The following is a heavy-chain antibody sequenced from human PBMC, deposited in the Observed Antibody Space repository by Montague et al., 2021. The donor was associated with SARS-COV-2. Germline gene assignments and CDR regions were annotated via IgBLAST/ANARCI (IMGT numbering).Heavy chain of an antibody. J-gene: IGHJ6*02. D-gene: IGHD2-2*01. CDR3: SRSAYRLLFSASYYGMDV. CDR2: GSHNGSS. Sequence: SETLSLTCAVSGESFNGCYCSWICMRQGPGQELIWVGSHNGSSNYNSYPSLRVPISIDTSKNQYYLKLSPVTAADTAVYYCSRSAYRLLFSASYYGMDVWGQGTTVTVSS. CDR1: GESFNGCY. V-gene: IGHV4-34*01.